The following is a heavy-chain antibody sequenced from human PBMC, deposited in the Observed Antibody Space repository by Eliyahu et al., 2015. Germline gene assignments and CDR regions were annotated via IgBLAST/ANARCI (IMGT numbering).Heavy chain of an antibody. V-gene: IGHV4-34*01. CDR2: INHSGST. Sequence: QVQLQQWGAGLLKPSETLSLTCAVYGXSFSGYXWSWIRQXPGKGLEWIGEINHSGSTNXNPSLKSRVTISVDTSKNQFSLKLSSVTAADTAVYYCARGRGYSYGFYYYYYGMDVWGQGTTVTVSS. D-gene: IGHD5-18*01. CDR1: GXSFSGYX. CDR3: ARGRGYSYGFYYYYYGMDV. J-gene: IGHJ6*02.